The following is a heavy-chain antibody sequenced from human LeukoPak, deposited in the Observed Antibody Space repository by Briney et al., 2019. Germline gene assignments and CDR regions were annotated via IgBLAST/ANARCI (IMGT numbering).Heavy chain of an antibody. Sequence: GASVKVSCKASGYTFTNYTLNWVRQAPGQGLEWMGWISAYNGNTNYAQKLQGRVTMTTDTSTSTAYMELRSLRSDDTAVYYCARDRGGLRYFDWLSWFDPWGQGTLVTVSS. J-gene: IGHJ5*02. CDR1: GYTFTNYT. CDR3: ARDRGGLRYFDWLSWFDP. D-gene: IGHD3-9*01. CDR2: ISAYNGNT. V-gene: IGHV1-18*01.